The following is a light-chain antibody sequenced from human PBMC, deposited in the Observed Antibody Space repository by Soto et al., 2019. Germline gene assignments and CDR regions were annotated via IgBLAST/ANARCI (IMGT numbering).Light chain of an antibody. CDR2: DVT. CDR1: SSDVGAFNY. J-gene: IGLJ1*01. V-gene: IGLV2-14*03. Sequence: QSALTQPASVSGSPGQSISISCIRTSSDVGAFNYVSWYQHHPGKAPQLIIYDVTSRPSGVSNRFSASKSGNTASLTISGLQAEDEADYYCSSYTTRNTEVFGTGTKVTVL. CDR3: SSYTTRNTEV.